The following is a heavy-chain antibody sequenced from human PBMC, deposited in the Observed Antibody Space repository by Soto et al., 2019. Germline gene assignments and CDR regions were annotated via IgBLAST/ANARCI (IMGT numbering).Heavy chain of an antibody. CDR2: INHSGST. J-gene: IGHJ4*02. V-gene: IGHV4-34*01. D-gene: IGHD3-10*01. Sequence: QVQLQQWGAGLLKPSETLSLTCAVYGGSFSGYYWSWVRQPPGTGLVWIGEINHSGSTSYTPSLKRRVTIALDTSNNPFSLKLTSVASADTAVYYCARDNITGLFDYWGQGSLLTVSS. CDR1: GGSFSGYY. CDR3: ARDNITGLFDY.